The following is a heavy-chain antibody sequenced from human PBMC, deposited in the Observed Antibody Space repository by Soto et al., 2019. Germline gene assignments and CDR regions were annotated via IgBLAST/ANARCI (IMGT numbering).Heavy chain of an antibody. CDR1: GFTFSSYS. D-gene: IGHD3-3*01. Sequence: GGSLRLSCAACGFTFSSYSMNWVRQAPGKGLEWVSYISSSSSTIYYADSVKGRFTISRDNAKNSLYLQMNSLRDEDTAVYYSARADFWSGYSYYYGMDVWGQGTTVTVSS. J-gene: IGHJ6*02. V-gene: IGHV3-48*02. CDR3: ARADFWSGYSYYYGMDV. CDR2: ISSSSSTI.